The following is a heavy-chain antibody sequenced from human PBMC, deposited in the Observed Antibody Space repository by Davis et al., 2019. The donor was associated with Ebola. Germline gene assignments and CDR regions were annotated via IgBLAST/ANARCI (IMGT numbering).Heavy chain of an antibody. D-gene: IGHD5/OR15-5a*01. CDR1: GFTFSSYG. CDR2: ISFGVGSSQ. V-gene: IGHV3-30*03. Sequence: GESLKISCAASGFTFSSYGMHWVRQAPGKGLEWVAYISFGVGSSQHYADSVQGSFSISRDNSKKTLSLQMNSLRADDTAVYYCARERSSTIGAFFDSWGQGVLVTVSS. J-gene: IGHJ4*02. CDR3: ARERSSTIGAFFDS.